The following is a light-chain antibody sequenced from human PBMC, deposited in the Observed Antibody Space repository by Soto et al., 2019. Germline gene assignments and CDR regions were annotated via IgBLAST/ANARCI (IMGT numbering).Light chain of an antibody. CDR1: QSAGNF. J-gene: IGKJ5*01. V-gene: IGKV3D-15*01. CDR2: YIS. Sequence: EIVITYSPATLSFSPVETASLSCRASQSAGNFLAWYQQKPGQAPRLLIYYISTRATGIPARFSGSGSGTEFTLTINSLQSQDSAVYYCQQHNQWPITFGQGTRLEI. CDR3: QQHNQWPIT.